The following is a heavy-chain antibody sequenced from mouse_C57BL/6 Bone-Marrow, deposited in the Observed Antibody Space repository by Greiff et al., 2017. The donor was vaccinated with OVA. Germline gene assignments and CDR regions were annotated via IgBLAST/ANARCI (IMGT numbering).Heavy chain of an antibody. V-gene: IGHV1-64*01. CDR3: ARWIAY. J-gene: IGHJ3*01. Sequence: QVQLQQPGAELVKPGASVKLSCKASGYTFTSYWMHWVKQRPGQGLEWIGIIHPNSGRTNYNEKFKSKATLTVDKSSSTAYMQLSSLTSEDSAVYYCARWIAYWGQGTLVTVSA. CDR1: GYTFTSYW. CDR2: IHPNSGRT.